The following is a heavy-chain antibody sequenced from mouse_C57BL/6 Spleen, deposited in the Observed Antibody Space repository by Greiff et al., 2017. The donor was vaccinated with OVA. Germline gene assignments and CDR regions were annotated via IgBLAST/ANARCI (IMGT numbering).Heavy chain of an antibody. CDR3: ARDQATGYFDY. CDR1: GFTFSSYA. D-gene: IGHD4-1*02. Sequence: DVKLVESGGGLVKPGGSLKLSCAASGFTFSSYAMSWVRQTPEKRLEWVATISDGGSYTYYPDNVKGRFTISRDNAKNNLYLQMSHLKSEDTAMYYCARDQATGYFDYWGQGTTLTVSS. J-gene: IGHJ2*01. CDR2: ISDGGSYT. V-gene: IGHV5-4*01.